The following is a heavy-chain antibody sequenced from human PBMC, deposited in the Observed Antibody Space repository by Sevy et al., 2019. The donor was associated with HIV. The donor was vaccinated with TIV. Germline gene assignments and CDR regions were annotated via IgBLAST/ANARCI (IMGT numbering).Heavy chain of an antibody. CDR3: ASDEPANTFVY. Sequence: SETLSLTCAVSGDSISSGGYSWNWIRQPPGKGLEWIGYMYHSGSTYYNPSLQSRVTISVDRSKNQFSLRVTSVTAADTAVYYCASDEPANTFVYWGQGTLVTVSS. CDR2: MYHSGST. V-gene: IGHV4-30-2*01. J-gene: IGHJ4*02. CDR1: GDSISSGGYS.